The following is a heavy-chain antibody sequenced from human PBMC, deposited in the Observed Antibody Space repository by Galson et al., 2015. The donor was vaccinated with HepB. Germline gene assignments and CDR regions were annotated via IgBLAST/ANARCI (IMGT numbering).Heavy chain of an antibody. D-gene: IGHD2-2*01. CDR2: IDPSDSYT. CDR3: ARSECSSTSPSYYCYYYMDV. J-gene: IGHJ6*03. V-gene: IGHV5-10-1*01. Sequence: QSGAEVKKPGESLRISCKGSGYSFTSYWISWVRQMPGKGLEWMGRIDPSDSYTNYSPSFQGHVTISADKSISTAYLQWSSLKAPDTAMYYCARSECSSTSPSYYCYYYMDVWGKGTTVTVSS. CDR1: GYSFTSYW.